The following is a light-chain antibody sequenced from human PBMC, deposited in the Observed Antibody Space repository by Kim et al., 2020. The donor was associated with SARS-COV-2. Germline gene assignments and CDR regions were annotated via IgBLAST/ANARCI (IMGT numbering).Light chain of an antibody. CDR1: QCLLHSNGYNY. Sequence: DIVMTQSPLSLPVTPGEPASISCRSSQCLLHSNGYNYLDWYLQKPGQSPQLLIYLGSNPASGVPDRFSGSGSGTDFTLKISRVEADDVGGYYCMQAIQTPLTFGGGTKVDIK. J-gene: IGKJ4*01. CDR3: MQAIQTPLT. V-gene: IGKV2-28*01. CDR2: LGS.